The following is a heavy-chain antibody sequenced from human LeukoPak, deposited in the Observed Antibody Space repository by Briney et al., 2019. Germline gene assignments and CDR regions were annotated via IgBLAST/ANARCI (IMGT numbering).Heavy chain of an antibody. CDR2: ISAYNGNT. J-gene: IGHJ6*02. V-gene: IGHV1-18*01. CDR3: ARSSSGDPYYYYGMDV. CDR1: GYTFTSYG. D-gene: IGHD2-15*01. Sequence: GASVKVSCKASGYTFTSYGICWVRQAPGQVREWMGWISAYNGNTNYAQKLQGRVTMTTDTSTSTAYMELRSLRSDDTAVYYCARSSSGDPYYYYGMDVWGQGTTVTVSS.